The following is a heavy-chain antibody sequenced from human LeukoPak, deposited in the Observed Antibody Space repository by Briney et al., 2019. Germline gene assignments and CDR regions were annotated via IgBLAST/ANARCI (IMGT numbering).Heavy chain of an antibody. D-gene: IGHD4-17*01. V-gene: IGHV3-66*01. Sequence: GGSLRLSCAASGFTVSSTYMSWVRQAPGKGLEWVSVIYSGGNTYYADSVKGRFTISRDNSKNTLYLQMNSLRAEDTAVYYCARTPYGDRFFDCWGQGTLVTVSS. CDR1: GFTVSSTY. CDR3: ARTPYGDRFFDC. CDR2: IYSGGNT. J-gene: IGHJ4*02.